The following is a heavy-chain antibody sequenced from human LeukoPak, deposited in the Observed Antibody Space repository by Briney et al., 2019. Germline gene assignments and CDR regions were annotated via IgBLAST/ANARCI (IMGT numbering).Heavy chain of an antibody. Sequence: GGSLRLSCVASGFSVTSIYMSGVRQAPGKGREWGSLLYTGGTTYYANSVEGRFTISRDDSKNTIYLQMNSLRAEDTAVYYCARGGAHYWNPRYWGQGTLVTVSS. V-gene: IGHV3-53*01. J-gene: IGHJ4*02. CDR1: GFSVTSIY. CDR3: ARGGAHYWNPRY. D-gene: IGHD1-1*01. CDR2: LYTGGTT.